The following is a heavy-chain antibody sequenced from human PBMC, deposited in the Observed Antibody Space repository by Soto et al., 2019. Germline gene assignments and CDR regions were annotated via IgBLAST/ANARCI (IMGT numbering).Heavy chain of an antibody. Sequence: QVQLVQSGAEVKKPGSSVKVSCKASGGTFSSYAISWVRQAPGQGLEWMGGIIPIFGTANYAQKFQGRVTITADESTSTAYMELSSLRSEDTAVYYCARPYYDFWSGYYPTGYYYYYGMDVWGQGTTVTVSS. J-gene: IGHJ6*02. V-gene: IGHV1-69*12. CDR2: IIPIFGTA. CDR1: GGTFSSYA. CDR3: ARPYYDFWSGYYPTGYYYYYGMDV. D-gene: IGHD3-3*01.